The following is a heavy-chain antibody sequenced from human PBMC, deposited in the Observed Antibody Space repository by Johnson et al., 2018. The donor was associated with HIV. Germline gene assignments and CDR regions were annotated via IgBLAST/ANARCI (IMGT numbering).Heavy chain of an antibody. Sequence: VQLVESGGGLVKPGGSLRLSCAASGFTFSDYYMSWIRQAPGKGLEWVSYISSSGSIIYYADSVKGRFTISRDNSKNTLYLQMNSLRADDTAVYYCARGSTVTTLSGAFDIWGQGTMVTVSS. CDR3: ARGSTVTTLSGAFDI. J-gene: IGHJ3*02. V-gene: IGHV3-11*04. D-gene: IGHD4-11*01. CDR2: ISSSGSII. CDR1: GFTFSDYY.